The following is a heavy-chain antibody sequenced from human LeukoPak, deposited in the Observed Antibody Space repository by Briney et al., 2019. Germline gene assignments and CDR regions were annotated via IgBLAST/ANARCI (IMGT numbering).Heavy chain of an antibody. CDR2: IIPILGIA. V-gene: IGHV1-69*04. CDR3: ARDREVDIVATTAYYYYYGMDV. J-gene: IGHJ6*02. Sequence: GASVKVSCKASGYTFTSHGISWVRQAPGQGLEWMGRIIPILGIANYAQKFQGRVTITADKSTSTAYMELSSLRSEDTAVYYCARDREVDIVATTAYYYYYGMDVWGQGTTVTVSS. CDR1: GYTFTSHG. D-gene: IGHD5-12*01.